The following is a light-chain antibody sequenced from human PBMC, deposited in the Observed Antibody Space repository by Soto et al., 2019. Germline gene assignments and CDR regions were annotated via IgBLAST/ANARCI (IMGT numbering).Light chain of an antibody. Sequence: QSALTQPASVSGSPGQSIAISCTGTSSEVGGYNYVSWYQQHPGKAPKVIIYDVSNRPSGISNRFSVSKSGNTASLTISGLQAEDEADYYCSSYTSSNTEVFGTGTKVTVL. CDR2: DVS. CDR3: SSYTSSNTEV. V-gene: IGLV2-14*01. J-gene: IGLJ1*01. CDR1: SSEVGGYNY.